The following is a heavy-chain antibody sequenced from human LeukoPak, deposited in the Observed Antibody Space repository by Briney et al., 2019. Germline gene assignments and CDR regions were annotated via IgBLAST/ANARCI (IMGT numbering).Heavy chain of an antibody. CDR2: ISYDGSNK. J-gene: IGHJ3*02. CDR3: AREIRRGYSFGYDAFDI. V-gene: IGHV3-30*04. D-gene: IGHD5-18*01. Sequence: PGGSLRLSCAASGSTFSSYTMHWVRQAPGKGLEWVAVISYDGSNKYYTDSVKGRFTISRDNSENTLYLHMNSLRAEDTAVYYCAREIRRGYSFGYDAFDIWGQGTMVTVSS. CDR1: GSTFSSYT.